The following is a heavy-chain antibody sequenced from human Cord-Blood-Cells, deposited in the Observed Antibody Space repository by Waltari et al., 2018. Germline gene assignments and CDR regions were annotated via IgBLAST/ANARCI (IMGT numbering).Heavy chain of an antibody. J-gene: IGHJ5*02. CDR3: ARVTVGWFDP. D-gene: IGHD4-4*01. CDR2: IKQDGSEK. V-gene: IGHV3-7*04. Sequence: EVQLVESGGGLVQPGGSLRLSCAASGFTFSSYCMRWVRQAPGKGLEWVANIKQDGSEKYYVDSVKGRFTISRDNAKNSLYLQMNSLRAEDTAVYYCARVTVGWFDPWGQGTLVTVSS. CDR1: GFTFSSYC.